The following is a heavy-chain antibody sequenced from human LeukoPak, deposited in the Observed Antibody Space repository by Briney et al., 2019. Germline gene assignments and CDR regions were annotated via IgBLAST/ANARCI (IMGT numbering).Heavy chain of an antibody. CDR3: AREVGVGALRGRFDP. CDR1: GFTFSSYS. V-gene: IGHV3-21*01. J-gene: IGHJ5*02. D-gene: IGHD3-10*01. Sequence: GGSLRLSCAASGFTFSSYSMNWVRQAPGKGLEWVSSISSSSSYIYYADSATGRFTISRDNAKKSLYLQMNSLRAEDTAVYYCAREVGVGALRGRFDPWGQGTLVTVSS. CDR2: ISSSSSYI.